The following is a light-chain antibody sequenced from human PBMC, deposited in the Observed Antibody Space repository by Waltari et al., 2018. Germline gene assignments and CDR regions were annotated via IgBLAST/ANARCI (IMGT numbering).Light chain of an antibody. CDR2: AAS. CDR1: QSISSY. Sequence: DIQMTQSPSSLSASVGDRVTITCRASQSISSYLNWYQQKPGKAPKLLIYAASSLQSGVPSRFSGSGSGTDFTLTISSLQPEDFATYYCQQSYSTPLATFGRATEV. CDR3: QQSYSTPLAT. J-gene: IGKJ4*01. V-gene: IGKV1-39*01.